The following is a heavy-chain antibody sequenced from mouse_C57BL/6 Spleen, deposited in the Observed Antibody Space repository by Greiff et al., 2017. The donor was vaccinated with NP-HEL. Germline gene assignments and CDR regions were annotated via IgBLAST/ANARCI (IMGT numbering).Heavy chain of an antibody. V-gene: IGHV1-52*01. J-gene: IGHJ1*03. D-gene: IGHD1-1*01. CDR1: GYTFTSYW. CDR3: ARRIHYGSSYDWYFDV. Sequence: QVQLQQPGAELMRPGSSVKLSCKASGYTFTSYWMHWVKQRPIQGLEWIGNIDPSDSETHYNQKFKDKATLTVDKSSSTAYMQLSSLTSEDSAVYYCARRIHYGSSYDWYFDVWGTGTTVTVSS. CDR2: IDPSDSET.